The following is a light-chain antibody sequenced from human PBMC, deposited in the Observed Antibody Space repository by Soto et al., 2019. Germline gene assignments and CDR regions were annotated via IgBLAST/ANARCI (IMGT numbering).Light chain of an antibody. CDR3: SSYTRDSSYV. Sequence: QSVLTQPASESGSPGQSITISCTGTSSDVGLYDYVSWYQQHPGKAPQLMIYAVSNRPSGVSNRFSASKSGNTASLFISGLQAEDVADYYCSSYTRDSSYVFGSGTKVTVL. V-gene: IGLV2-14*01. CDR1: SSDVGLYDY. J-gene: IGLJ1*01. CDR2: AVS.